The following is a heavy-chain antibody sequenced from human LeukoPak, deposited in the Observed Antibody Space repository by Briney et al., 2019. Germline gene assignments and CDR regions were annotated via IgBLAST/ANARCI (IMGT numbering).Heavy chain of an antibody. Sequence: PGGSLRLYCAASGFTFSNYWMTWVRQAPGKGLEWVANIKLDVSETYYVDSVRGRFTISRDNTKNSLYLQMDSLRAEDTAVYYCARKGNAFDFWGQGTMVTVSS. V-gene: IGHV3-7*01. CDR2: IKLDVSET. CDR3: ARKGNAFDF. D-gene: IGHD3-10*01. CDR1: GFTFSNYW. J-gene: IGHJ3*01.